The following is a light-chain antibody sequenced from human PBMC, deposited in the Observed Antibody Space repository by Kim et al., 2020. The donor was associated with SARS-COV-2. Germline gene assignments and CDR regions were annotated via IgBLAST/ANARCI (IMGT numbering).Light chain of an antibody. V-gene: IGKV1D-8*01. CDR3: QQYHSFPLT. Sequence: SASTGDRLTITCRLSQGVSNYLAWYQQKPGKAPELLIYAASTLQSGVPSRFSGSGSGTDFSLTITYVQSEDFATYYCQQYHSFPLTFGGGTKVEIK. J-gene: IGKJ4*01. CDR2: AAS. CDR1: QGVSNY.